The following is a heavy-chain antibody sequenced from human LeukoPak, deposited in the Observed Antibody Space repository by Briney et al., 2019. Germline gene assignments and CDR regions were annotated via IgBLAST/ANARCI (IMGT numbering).Heavy chain of an antibody. D-gene: IGHD1-14*01. V-gene: IGHV3-74*01. CDR3: ARDFITENSFDY. CDR1: GFTFSSYW. Sequence: GGSLRLSCAASGFTFSSYWMHWVRQAPGKGLVGVSRINSDGSSTSYAVSVKGLFTISRDNAKNTLYLQMNSLRAEDTAVYYCARDFITENSFDYWGQGTLVTVSS. J-gene: IGHJ4*02. CDR2: INSDGSST.